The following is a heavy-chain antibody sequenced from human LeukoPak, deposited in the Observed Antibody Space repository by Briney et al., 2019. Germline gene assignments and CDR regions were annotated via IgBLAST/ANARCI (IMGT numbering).Heavy chain of an antibody. D-gene: IGHD6-19*01. CDR2: IYYSGST. Sequence: SETLSLTCTVSGGSISSYYWSWIRQPPGKGLEWIGYIYYSGSTNYNPSLKSRVTISVDTSKNQFSLKLSPVTAADTAVYYCARQTPGIAVAGSRGYFDYWGQGTLVTVSS. CDR1: GGSISSYY. V-gene: IGHV4-59*01. J-gene: IGHJ4*02. CDR3: ARQTPGIAVAGSRGYFDY.